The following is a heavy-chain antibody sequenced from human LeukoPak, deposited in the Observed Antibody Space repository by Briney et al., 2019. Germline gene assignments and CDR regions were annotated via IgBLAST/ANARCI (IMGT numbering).Heavy chain of an antibody. V-gene: IGHV3-23*01. CDR2: ISGSGGST. Sequence: PGGSLRLSCAASGFTFSSYAMSWVRQAPGKGLEWVSAISGSGGSTYYADSVKGRFTISRDNSKNTLYLQMNSLRAEVTAVYYCAKSTDYYDSSGYFDYWGQGTLVTVSS. CDR1: GFTFSSYA. J-gene: IGHJ4*02. CDR3: AKSTDYYDSSGYFDY. D-gene: IGHD3-22*01.